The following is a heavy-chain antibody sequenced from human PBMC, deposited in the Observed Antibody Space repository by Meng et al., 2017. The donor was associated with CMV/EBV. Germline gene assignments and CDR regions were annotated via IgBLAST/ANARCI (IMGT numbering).Heavy chain of an antibody. CDR3: ARDLSNPLVVPAAYNWFDP. D-gene: IGHD2-2*01. CDR1: GGFISIRSYY. J-gene: IGHJ5*02. Sequence: HLRLQSSVLRRVTHSEPLCPTCNSAGGFISIRSYYGGWIRQPPGKGLEWIGSIYYSGSTYYNPSLKSRVTISVDTSKNQFSLKLSSVTAADTAVYYCARDLSNPLVVPAAYNWFDPWGQGTLVTVSS. V-gene: IGHV4-39*07. CDR2: IYYSGST.